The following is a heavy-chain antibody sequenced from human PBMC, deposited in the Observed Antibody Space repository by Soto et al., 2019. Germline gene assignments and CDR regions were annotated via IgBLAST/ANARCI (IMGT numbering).Heavy chain of an antibody. Sequence: GGSLRLSCAASGVTFSSFAMSWVRQAPGKGLEWVSAISGSGDSKYYADSVKGQFTISRDNSKNTLYLQMNSLRAEDTAVYYCSGYGSSGIFDYSGRGTLVTGSA. CDR1: GVTFSSFA. D-gene: IGHD6-13*01. CDR3: SGYGSSGIFDY. CDR2: ISGSGDSK. J-gene: IGHJ4*02. V-gene: IGHV3-23*01.